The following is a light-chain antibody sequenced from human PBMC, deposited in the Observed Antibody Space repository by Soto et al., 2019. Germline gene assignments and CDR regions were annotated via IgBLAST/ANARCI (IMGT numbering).Light chain of an antibody. V-gene: IGKV2-30*01. CDR1: QGLVYSDGNIY. Sequence: DVVMTQSPLSLPVTLGQAASISCRSTQGLVYSDGNIYLDWFHQRPGQSPRRLIYMISKRDSGVTDRFSGSGSGSDFTLTIRRVEAEDVGVYYCMQGTHWPWTFGQGTKVEMK. J-gene: IGKJ1*01. CDR3: MQGTHWPWT. CDR2: MIS.